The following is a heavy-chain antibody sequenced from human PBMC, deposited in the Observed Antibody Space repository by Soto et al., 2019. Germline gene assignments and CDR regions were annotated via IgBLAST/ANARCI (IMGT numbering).Heavy chain of an antibody. J-gene: IGHJ5*02. CDR1: GYSISSGYY. CDR2: IYHSGST. D-gene: IGHD4-17*01. V-gene: IGHV4-38-2*02. Sequence: ETLTLTCSVSGYSISSGYYWGWIRQTPGKGLEWIASIYHSGSTYYNPSLKSRVTISVDTSKNQFSLKLTSVTAADTDVYYCARGAATVTPGWFDPWGQGIMVTVSS. CDR3: ARGAATVTPGWFDP.